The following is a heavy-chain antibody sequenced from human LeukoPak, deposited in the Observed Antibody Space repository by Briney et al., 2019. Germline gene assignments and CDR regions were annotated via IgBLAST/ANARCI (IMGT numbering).Heavy chain of an antibody. Sequence: GGSLRLSCAASGFTFSSYWMSWVRQAPGKGLEWVSYISSGATTIYHADSLKGRITVSRDNAKNSLYLQMNSLRAEDTAIYYCAKDVDYGDYVVYWGQGTLVTVSS. J-gene: IGHJ4*02. CDR2: ISSGATTI. D-gene: IGHD4-17*01. CDR1: GFTFSSYW. V-gene: IGHV3-48*03. CDR3: AKDVDYGDYVVY.